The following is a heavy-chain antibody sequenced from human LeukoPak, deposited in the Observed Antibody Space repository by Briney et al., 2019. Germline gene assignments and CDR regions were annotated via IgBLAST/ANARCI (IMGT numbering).Heavy chain of an antibody. CDR1: GGTFSSYA. V-gene: IGHV1-69*04. Sequence: ASVKVSCKASGGTFSSYAISWVRQAPGQGLEWMGRIIPILGIANYAQKFQGRVTITADKSTSTAYMELSSLRSEDTAVYHCARDLYPYGSGSTNFDYWGQGTLVTVSS. J-gene: IGHJ4*02. CDR3: ARDLYPYGSGSTNFDY. CDR2: IIPILGIA. D-gene: IGHD3-10*01.